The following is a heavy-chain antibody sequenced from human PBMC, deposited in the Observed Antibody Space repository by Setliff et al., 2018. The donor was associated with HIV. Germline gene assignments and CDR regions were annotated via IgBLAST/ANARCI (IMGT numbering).Heavy chain of an antibody. D-gene: IGHD6-13*01. Sequence: SETLSLTCSVSGDSVGSYFWAWIRQPAGKGLEWIGRVYSNGNTNYNPSLKSRVTMAVDTSKNQIFLSLTSVTAADTGVYYCARKGSSSRSQEYYYDFWGQGTLVTVS. J-gene: IGHJ4*02. V-gene: IGHV4-4*07. CDR1: GDSVGSYF. CDR3: ARKGSSSRSQEYYYDF. CDR2: VYSNGNT.